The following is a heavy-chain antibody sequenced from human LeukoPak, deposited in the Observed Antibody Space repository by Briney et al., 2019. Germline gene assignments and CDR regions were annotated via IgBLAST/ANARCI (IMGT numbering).Heavy chain of an antibody. D-gene: IGHD1-26*01. CDR2: IIPIFGTA. Sequence: SVKVSCKASGGTFSSYAISWVRQAPGQGLEWMGGIIPIFGTANYAQKFQGRVTITADESTSTAYMELSSLRSEDTAVYYCARDGGGSYYLFGYWGQGTLVTVSS. CDR3: ARDGGGSYYLFGY. CDR1: GGTFSSYA. V-gene: IGHV1-69*13. J-gene: IGHJ4*02.